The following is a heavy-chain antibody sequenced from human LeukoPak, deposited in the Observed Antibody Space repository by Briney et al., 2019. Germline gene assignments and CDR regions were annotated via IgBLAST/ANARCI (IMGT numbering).Heavy chain of an antibody. CDR2: INPSGGST. J-gene: IGHJ4*02. CDR1: GYTFTSYY. Sequence: ASVNVSCTASGYTFTSYYMHWVRQAPGQGLEWMGIINPSGGSTSYAQKFQGRVTMTRDTSTSTVYMELSSLRSEDTAVYYCARDGDGYPYDYWGQGTLVTVSS. V-gene: IGHV1-46*01. D-gene: IGHD5-24*01. CDR3: ARDGDGYPYDY.